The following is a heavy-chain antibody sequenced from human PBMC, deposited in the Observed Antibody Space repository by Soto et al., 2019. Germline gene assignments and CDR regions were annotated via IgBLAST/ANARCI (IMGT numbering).Heavy chain of an antibody. CDR1: GGSFRGYY. Sequence: SETLSLTCAVYGGSFRGYYWSWIRQPPGKGLEWIGEINHSGSTNYNPSLKSRVTISVDTSKNQFSLKLSSVTAADTAVYYCATTGYYKRNWFDPWGQGTLVTVSS. J-gene: IGHJ5*02. D-gene: IGHD3-9*01. V-gene: IGHV4-34*01. CDR2: INHSGST. CDR3: ATTGYYKRNWFDP.